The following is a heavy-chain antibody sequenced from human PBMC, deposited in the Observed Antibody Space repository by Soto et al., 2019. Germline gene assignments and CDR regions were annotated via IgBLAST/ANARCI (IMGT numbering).Heavy chain of an antibody. D-gene: IGHD2-8*01. V-gene: IGHV3-23*01. CDR3: AKDRPEYCTNGVCYSPYAFDI. CDR1: GFTFSRYA. Sequence: GGSPRLSCAASGFTFSRYAMSWVRRAPGTGLEWVSAISGSGGSTYYADPVKGRFTISRDNSKNTLYLQMNSLRAEDTAVYYCAKDRPEYCTNGVCYSPYAFDIWGQGTMVTVSS. CDR2: ISGSGGST. J-gene: IGHJ3*02.